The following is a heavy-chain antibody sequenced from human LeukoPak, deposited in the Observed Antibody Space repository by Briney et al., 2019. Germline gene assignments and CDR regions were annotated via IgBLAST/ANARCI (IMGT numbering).Heavy chain of an antibody. V-gene: IGHV3-30*18. Sequence: GGSLRLSCAASGFTFSSYGMHWVRQAPGKGLEWVAVISYDGSNKYYADSVKGRFTISRDSSKNTLDLQMNSLRAEDTAVYYCAKDITWGFSSGWYDYWGQGTLVTVSS. CDR3: AKDITWGFSSGWYDY. CDR2: ISYDGSNK. J-gene: IGHJ4*02. CDR1: GFTFSSYG. D-gene: IGHD6-19*01.